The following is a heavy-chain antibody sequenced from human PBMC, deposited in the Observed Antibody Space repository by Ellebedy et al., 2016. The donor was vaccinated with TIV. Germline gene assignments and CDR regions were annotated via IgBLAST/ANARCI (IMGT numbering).Heavy chain of an antibody. CDR2: TYESGTS. V-gene: IGHV4-30-2*02. J-gene: IGHJ4*02. D-gene: IGHD3-10*01. Sequence: SETLSLXXAVSGGSISSGSYSWSWIRQPPGKGLEWVGFTYESGTSYYDPSLKSRVTISADTSRNQFSLRLTSVTAADTAVYYCAKMRGGIVRGVDSWGQGTLVIVSS. CDR3: AKMRGGIVRGVDS. CDR1: GGSISSGSYS.